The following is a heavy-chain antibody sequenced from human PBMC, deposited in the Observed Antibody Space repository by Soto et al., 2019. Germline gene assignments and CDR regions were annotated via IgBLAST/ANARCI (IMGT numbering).Heavy chain of an antibody. CDR2: IYYSGST. V-gene: IGHV4-59*08. D-gene: IGHD3-3*01. CDR1: GGSISSYY. J-gene: IGHJ4*02. CDR3: AGGITILRDY. Sequence: QVQLQESGPGLVKPSETLSLTCTVSGGSISSYYWSWIRQPPGKGLEWIGYIYYSGSTNYNPSLKSRVTISVDTSKNQFSLKLSSVTAADTAVYYCAGGITILRDYWGQGTLVTVSS.